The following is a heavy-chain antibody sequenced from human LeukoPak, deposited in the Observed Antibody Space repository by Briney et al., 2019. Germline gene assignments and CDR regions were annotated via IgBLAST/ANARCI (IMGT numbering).Heavy chain of an antibody. CDR1: GFTFSSYW. CDR2: INSDGSST. D-gene: IGHD2-15*01. CDR3: AKMGDIVVVVAATNNWFDP. J-gene: IGHJ5*02. Sequence: PGGALRLSCAASGFTFSSYWMHWVRQAPGKGLVWVPRINSDGSSTSYADSVKGRFTISRDNAKNTLYLQMNSLSAEDTAVYYCAKMGDIVVVVAATNNWFDPWGQGTLVTVSS. V-gene: IGHV3-74*01.